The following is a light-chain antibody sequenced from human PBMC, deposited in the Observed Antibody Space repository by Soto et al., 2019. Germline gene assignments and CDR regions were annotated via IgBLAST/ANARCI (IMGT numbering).Light chain of an antibody. J-gene: IGLJ3*02. Sequence: QAVVTQEPSLTVSPGGTVTLTCASSTGAVTSGNYPNWFQQKPGQAPTSLIHSTGDKHSWTPARFSGPLLGDKAALTLSAVQPEDEADYYCLLYDGGVQLFGGGTKLTVL. CDR3: LLYDGGVQL. CDR2: STG. CDR1: TGAVTSGNY. V-gene: IGLV7-43*01.